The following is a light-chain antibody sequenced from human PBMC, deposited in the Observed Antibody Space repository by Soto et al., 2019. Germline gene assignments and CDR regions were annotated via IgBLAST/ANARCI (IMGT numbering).Light chain of an antibody. CDR2: AAS. Sequence: GERAALSCLISQSVSGNYLAWYQQKPGQAPRLLIYAASSRATGIPDRFSGSGSGTDFTLTISNVQAEDVTVYYCQQDHSDPLTFGQGTRLEIK. V-gene: IGKV3D-7*01. CDR1: QSVSGNY. J-gene: IGKJ5*01. CDR3: QQDHSDPLT.